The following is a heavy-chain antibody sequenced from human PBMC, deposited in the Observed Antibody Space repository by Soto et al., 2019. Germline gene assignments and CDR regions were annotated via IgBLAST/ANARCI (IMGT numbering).Heavy chain of an antibody. CDR1: GGSFSGYY. D-gene: IGHD6-13*01. V-gene: IGHV4-34*01. CDR2: INHSGST. Sequence: QVQLQQWGAGLLKPSETLSLTCAVYGGSFSGYYWSWIRQPPGKGLEWIGEINHSGSTNYNPSLTSRVTISVDTSKDQFSLKLSSVTAADTAVYYCARGRYSSSWYRAFDIWGQGTMVTVSS. J-gene: IGHJ3*02. CDR3: ARGRYSSSWYRAFDI.